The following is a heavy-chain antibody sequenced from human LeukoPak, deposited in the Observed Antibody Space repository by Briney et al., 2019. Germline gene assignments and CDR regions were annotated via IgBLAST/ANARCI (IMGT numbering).Heavy chain of an antibody. CDR2: MYYSGST. CDR1: GDSIRSSTHY. Sequence: PSETLSLTCTVSGDSIRSSTHYWGWIRQPPGKGLEWIGSMYYSGSTYDNPSLKSRVTISVDTSKIQISLKLNSVTAADTAVYYCARLRDYYYNYMDVWGKGTTVTISS. J-gene: IGHJ6*03. V-gene: IGHV4-39*01. CDR3: ARLRDYYYNYMDV.